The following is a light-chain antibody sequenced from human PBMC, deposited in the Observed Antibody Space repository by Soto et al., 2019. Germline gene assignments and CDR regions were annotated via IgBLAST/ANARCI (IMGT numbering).Light chain of an antibody. J-gene: IGKJ4*01. Sequence: DIQMTQSPSTLSASVGDRVPITCRASQSISSWLAWYQQKPGKAPKLLIYKASSLESGVPSSFSGSGSGTEFTLTISSLQPDDFATYYCQQYNSYLLTFGGGTKVEIK. V-gene: IGKV1-5*03. CDR3: QQYNSYLLT. CDR1: QSISSW. CDR2: KAS.